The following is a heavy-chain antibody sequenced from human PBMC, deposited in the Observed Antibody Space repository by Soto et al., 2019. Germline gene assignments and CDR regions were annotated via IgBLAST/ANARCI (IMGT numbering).Heavy chain of an antibody. J-gene: IGHJ6*02. CDR3: ARDRDGGWVQRDV. V-gene: IGHV3-33*01. CDR1: GFPFWHYG. CDR2: IWSDGKKE. D-gene: IGHD6-19*01. Sequence: QVQLVESGGGVVQPGRSLRLSCVGSGFPFWHYGMHWVRQAPGKGLEWVAVIWSDGKKESYADFVKGRFAVSRDNFKDTLDLQMNRLRAGDTVVYYCARDRDGGWVQRDVWGQGTTVTVSS.